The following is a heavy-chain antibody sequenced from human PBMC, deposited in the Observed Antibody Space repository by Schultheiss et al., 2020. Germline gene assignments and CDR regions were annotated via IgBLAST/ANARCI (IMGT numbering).Heavy chain of an antibody. V-gene: IGHV3-48*01. CDR2: ISSSSSTI. CDR3: ARGQTGGY. CDR1: GFTFSTYA. Sequence: GESLKISCAASGFTFSTYAMHWVRQAPGKGLEWVSYISSSSSTIYYADSVKGRFTISRDNSKNTLYLQMNSLRAEDTAVYYCARGQTGGYWGQGTLVTVSS. J-gene: IGHJ4*02. D-gene: IGHD7-27*01.